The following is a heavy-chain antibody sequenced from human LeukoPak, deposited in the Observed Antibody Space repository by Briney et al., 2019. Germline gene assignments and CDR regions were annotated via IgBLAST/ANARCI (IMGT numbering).Heavy chain of an antibody. V-gene: IGHV4-59*01. Sequence: SETLSLTCTVSGGSISSYYWSWIRQPPGKGLEWIGYIYYSGNTNYNPSLKSRVTISVDTSKNQFSLKLSSVTAADTAVYYCARNYYDSSGYYEPNWFDPWGQGTLVTVPS. D-gene: IGHD3-22*01. CDR1: GGSISSYY. CDR3: ARNYYDSSGYYEPNWFDP. CDR2: IYYSGNT. J-gene: IGHJ5*02.